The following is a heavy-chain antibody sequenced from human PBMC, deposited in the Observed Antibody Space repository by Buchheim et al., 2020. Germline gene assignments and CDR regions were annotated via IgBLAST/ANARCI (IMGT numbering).Heavy chain of an antibody. Sequence: EVQLVESGGGLVQPGGSLRLSCAASGFTFSSYTMNWVRQAPGKGLEWVSYISSSSITIYYADSVKGRFTISRDNAKNSLYLQMNSLRAEDTAVYYCARDRLEYYYYGMDVWGRGTT. D-gene: IGHD4-11*01. CDR1: GFTFSSYT. J-gene: IGHJ6*02. CDR3: ARDRLEYYYYGMDV. CDR2: ISSSSITI. V-gene: IGHV3-48*01.